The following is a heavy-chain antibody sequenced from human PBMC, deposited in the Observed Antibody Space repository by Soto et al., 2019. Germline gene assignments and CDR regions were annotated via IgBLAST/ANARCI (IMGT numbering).Heavy chain of an antibody. V-gene: IGHV3-30*18. Sequence: QVQLVESGGGVVQPGRSLRLSCAASGFTFSNYGMHWVRPAPGKGLEWVTPISSDGNDKYYADSVKGRFTISRDNAKNTLDLQMNGLRAEDTAVYYCAKGSMSAHQFLDHGGQGTLVTVSS. CDR1: GFTFSNYG. J-gene: IGHJ4*02. CDR2: ISSDGNDK. D-gene: IGHD6-6*01. CDR3: AKGSMSAHQFLDH.